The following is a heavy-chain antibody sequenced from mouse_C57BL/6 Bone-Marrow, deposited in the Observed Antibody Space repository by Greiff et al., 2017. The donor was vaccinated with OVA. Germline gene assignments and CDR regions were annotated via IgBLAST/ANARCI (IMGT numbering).Heavy chain of an antibody. CDR2: IHPNSGST. J-gene: IGHJ3*01. Sequence: VQLQQPGAELVKPGASVKLSCKASGYTFTSYWMHWVKQRPGQGLEWIGMIHPNSGSTNYNEKFKSKATLTVDKSSSTAYMQLSSLTSEDSAVYYGARDYYDDDGPFAYWGQGTLVTVSA. CDR3: ARDYYDDDGPFAY. CDR1: GYTFTSYW. V-gene: IGHV1-64*01. D-gene: IGHD2-4*01.